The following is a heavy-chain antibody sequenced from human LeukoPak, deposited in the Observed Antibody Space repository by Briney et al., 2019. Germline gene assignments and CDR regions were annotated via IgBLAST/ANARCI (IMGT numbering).Heavy chain of an antibody. CDR1: GFRFSHYA. CDR3: AKRGAAGVVTADYYYMDV. Sequence: GGSLRLSCAASGFRFSHYAIHWVRQAPGKGLEWVSLISYNGGNKYYADSVKGRFTISRDNSKNTLYLQMNSLRAEDTAVYYCAKRGAAGVVTADYYYMDVWDKGTTVTISS. V-gene: IGHV3-30-3*02. D-gene: IGHD2-21*02. CDR2: ISYNGGNK. J-gene: IGHJ6*03.